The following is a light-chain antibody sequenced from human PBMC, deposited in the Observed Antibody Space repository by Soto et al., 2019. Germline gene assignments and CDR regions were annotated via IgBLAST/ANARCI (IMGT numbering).Light chain of an antibody. CDR1: SSDVGGYNY. CDR2: EVT. V-gene: IGLV2-8*01. J-gene: IGLJ3*02. Sequence: QSALTQPPSASGSPGQSVTIFCTGTSSDVGGYNYVSGYQQHPGKVPKLMIYEVTKRPSGVPDRFSGSKSGNTASLTVSGLQAEDEADYYCSSYAGSNILVFGGGTKVTVL. CDR3: SSYAGSNILV.